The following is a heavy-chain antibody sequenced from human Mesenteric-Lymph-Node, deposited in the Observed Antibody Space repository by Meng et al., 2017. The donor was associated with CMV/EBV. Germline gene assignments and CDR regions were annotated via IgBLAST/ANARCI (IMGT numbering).Heavy chain of an antibody. CDR3: ARGFLVSPYFDY. V-gene: IGHV1-18*01. Sequence: ASVKVSCKASGYTFTSFGINWVRQAPGQGLEWMGWVSAYNGNTNYAQKLQGRVTMTTDTSTSTAYMELRSLRSDDTAVYYCARGFLVSPYFDYWGQGTLVTVSS. CDR1: GYTFTSFG. D-gene: IGHD4-23*01. CDR2: VSAYNGNT. J-gene: IGHJ4*02.